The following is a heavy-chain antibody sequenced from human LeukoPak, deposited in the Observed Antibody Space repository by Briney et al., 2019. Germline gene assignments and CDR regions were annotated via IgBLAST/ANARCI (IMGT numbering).Heavy chain of an antibody. CDR2: ISYDGSNK. CDR1: GFTFSSYG. Sequence: PGGSLRLSCAASGFTFSSYGMHWVRQAPGKGLEWVAVISYDGSNKYYADSVKGRFTISRDNSKNTLYLQMNSLRAEDTAVYYCAKEPGSESLGELSFILRGWGQGTLVTVSS. J-gene: IGHJ4*02. V-gene: IGHV3-30*18. CDR3: AKEPGSESLGELSFILRG. D-gene: IGHD3-16*02.